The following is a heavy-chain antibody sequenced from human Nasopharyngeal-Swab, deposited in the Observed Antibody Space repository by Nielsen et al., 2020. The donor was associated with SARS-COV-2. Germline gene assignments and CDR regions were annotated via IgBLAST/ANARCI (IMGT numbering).Heavy chain of an antibody. J-gene: IGHJ6*03. V-gene: IGHV4-59*01. CDR3: ARVGTYYYDSSGHLNYYYYYYMDV. D-gene: IGHD3-22*01. CDR2: IYYSGST. Sequence: WIRQPPGKGLERIGYIYYSGSTNYNPSLKSRVTISVDTSKNQFSLKLSSVTAADTAVYYCARVGTYYYDSSGHLNYYYYYYMDVWGKGTTVTVSS.